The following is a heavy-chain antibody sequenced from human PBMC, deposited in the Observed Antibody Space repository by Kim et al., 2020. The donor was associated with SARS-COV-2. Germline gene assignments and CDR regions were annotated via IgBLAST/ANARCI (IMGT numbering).Heavy chain of an antibody. CDR2: MNPNSGNT. V-gene: IGHV1-8*01. D-gene: IGHD4-17*01. Sequence: ASVKVSCKASGYTFTSYDINWVRQATGQGLEWMGWMNPNSGNTGYAQKFQGRVTMTRNTSISTAYMELSSLRSEDTAVYYCARGHYGGNGYYYYYMDVWGKGTTVTVSS. J-gene: IGHJ6*03. CDR1: GYTFTSYD. CDR3: ARGHYGGNGYYYYYMDV.